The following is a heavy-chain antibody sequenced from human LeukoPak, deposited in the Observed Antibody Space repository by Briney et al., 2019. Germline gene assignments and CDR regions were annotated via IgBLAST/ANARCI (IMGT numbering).Heavy chain of an antibody. CDR2: INPSGGST. D-gene: IGHD3-22*01. J-gene: IGHJ4*02. Sequence: ASVKVSCKASGYTFTGYYMHWVRQAPGQGLEWMGRINPSGGSTSYAQKFQGRVTMTRDTSTSTVYMELSSLRSEDTAVYYCARDLASSGYYWDWGQGTLVTVSS. CDR3: ARDLASSGYYWD. V-gene: IGHV1-46*01. CDR1: GYTFTGYY.